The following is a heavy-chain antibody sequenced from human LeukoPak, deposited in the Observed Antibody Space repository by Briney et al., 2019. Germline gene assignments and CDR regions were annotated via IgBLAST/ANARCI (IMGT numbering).Heavy chain of an antibody. D-gene: IGHD5-24*01. V-gene: IGHV4-4*07. CDR1: GVSISSYY. CDR3: ARDGKEGGYNYDY. Sequence: PSETLSLTCTVSGVSISSYYWSWIRQPAGKGLEWIGRIHTSGSTKYNPSLKSRVTISVDTSKNQFSLKLSSVTAADTAVYYCARDGKEGGYNYDYWGQGTLVTVSS. J-gene: IGHJ4*02. CDR2: IHTSGST.